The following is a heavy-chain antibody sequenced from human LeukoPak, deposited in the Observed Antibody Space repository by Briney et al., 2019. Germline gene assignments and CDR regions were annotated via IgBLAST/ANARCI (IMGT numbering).Heavy chain of an antibody. V-gene: IGHV4-34*01. J-gene: IGHJ4*02. Sequence: PSETLSLTCAVYGGSFSGYYWSWIRQPPGKGLEWIGEINHSGSTNYNPSLKSRVTISVDTSKNQFSLKLSSVTAADTAVYYCARESTGDGYNVDYWGQGTLVTVSS. CDR3: ARESTGDGYNVDY. CDR1: GGSFSGYY. CDR2: INHSGST. D-gene: IGHD5-24*01.